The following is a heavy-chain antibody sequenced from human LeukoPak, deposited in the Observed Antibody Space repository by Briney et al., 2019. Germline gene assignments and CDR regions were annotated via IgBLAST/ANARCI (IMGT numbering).Heavy chain of an antibody. CDR2: ISTSGST. D-gene: IGHD3-10*01. J-gene: IGHJ4*02. CDR1: GGSISSYY. Sequence: SETLSLTCTVSGGSISSYYWSWIRQPAGKGLESIGHISTSGSTNYNPSLKSRVTMSVDTSKNQFSLKLSSVTAADTAVYYCARVMVRGVRIDYFDYWGQGTLVTVSS. V-gene: IGHV4-4*07. CDR3: ARVMVRGVRIDYFDY.